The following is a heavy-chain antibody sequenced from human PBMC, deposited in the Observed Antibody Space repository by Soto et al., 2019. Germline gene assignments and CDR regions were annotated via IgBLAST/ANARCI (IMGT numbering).Heavy chain of an antibody. CDR2: IKSKTDGGTA. D-gene: IGHD2-8*01. CDR3: TTDRGHMYDFDY. Sequence: EVQLVESGGGLVKPGGSLRLSCAASGFTFDNAWMSWVRQAPGKGLEWVGRIKSKTDGGTADYAAPVKGRFTISRDDSKNTLFVQMNSLKTEDTAVYYCTTDRGHMYDFDYWGQGTLVPVSS. J-gene: IGHJ4*02. V-gene: IGHV3-15*01. CDR1: GFTFDNAW.